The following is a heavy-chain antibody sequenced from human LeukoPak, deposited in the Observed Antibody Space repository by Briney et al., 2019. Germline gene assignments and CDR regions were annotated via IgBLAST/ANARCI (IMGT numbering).Heavy chain of an antibody. J-gene: IGHJ4*02. V-gene: IGHV3-30-3*01. CDR1: GFTFSSYA. Sequence: GRSLRLSCAASGFTFSSYAMHWVRQAPGKGLEWVAVISYDGSNKYYADSVKGRFTISRDNSKNTLYLQMNSLRAEDTAVYYCARDSAVTTSHHFDYWGQGTTVTVSS. CDR2: ISYDGSNK. CDR3: ARDSAVTTSHHFDY. D-gene: IGHD4-17*01.